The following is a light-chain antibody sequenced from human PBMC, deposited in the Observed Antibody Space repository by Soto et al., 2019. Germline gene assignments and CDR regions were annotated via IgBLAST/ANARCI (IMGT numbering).Light chain of an antibody. V-gene: IGKV3-11*01. CDR1: QSISTY. Sequence: ENVLTQSPATLSFSPGERATLSCRASQSISTYVAWYQQTPGQAPRLLIYDTSKRATGIPDRLSGSGSGSDFTLTIHGLEPEDFAVYFCQRRTNWPYGWTYVQGTKLEIK. CDR2: DTS. J-gene: IGKJ1*01. CDR3: QRRTNWPYGWT.